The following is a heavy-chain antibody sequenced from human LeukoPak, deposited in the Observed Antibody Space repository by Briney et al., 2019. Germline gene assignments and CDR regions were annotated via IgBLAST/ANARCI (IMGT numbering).Heavy chain of an antibody. D-gene: IGHD4-23*01. CDR1: GGSISSHY. CDR2: IYYSGST. CDR3: AGLYGGYYYYYMDV. V-gene: IGHV4-59*11. J-gene: IGHJ6*03. Sequence: SETLSLTCTVSGGSISSHYWSWIRQPPGKGLEWIGYIYYSGSTSYNPSLKSRVTISVDTSKNQFSLKLSSVTAADTAVYYCAGLYGGYYYYYMDVWGKGTTVTVSS.